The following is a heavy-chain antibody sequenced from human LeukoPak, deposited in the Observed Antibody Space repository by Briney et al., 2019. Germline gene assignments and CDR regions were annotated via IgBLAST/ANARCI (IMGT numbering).Heavy chain of an antibody. D-gene: IGHD3-22*01. Sequence: SETLSLTCAVSGGSISSGGYSWSWIRQPPGKGLEWIGYIYYSGSTNYNPSLKSRVTISVDTSKNQFSLKLSSVTAADTAVYYCARGTTYYYDSSGYLYYFDYWGQGTLVTVSS. CDR1: GGSISSGGYS. J-gene: IGHJ4*02. CDR2: IYYSGST. CDR3: ARGTTYYYDSSGYLYYFDY. V-gene: IGHV4-61*08.